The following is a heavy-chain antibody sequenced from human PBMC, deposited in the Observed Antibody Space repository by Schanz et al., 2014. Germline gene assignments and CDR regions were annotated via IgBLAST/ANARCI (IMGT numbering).Heavy chain of an antibody. CDR3: VRDSYFAFDC. D-gene: IGHD3-10*01. V-gene: IGHV3-33*01. CDR2: IWTDGTNE. J-gene: IGHJ4*02. CDR1: GFTFSSYD. Sequence: VQLVESGGGLVQPGGSLRLSCVASGFTFSSYDVFWVRQAPGKGLEWVAVIWTDGTNEYYADSVKGRFTISRDNAKNTLWLRMNDLAAEYSARYYWVRDSYFAFDCWGQGTLVTVSS.